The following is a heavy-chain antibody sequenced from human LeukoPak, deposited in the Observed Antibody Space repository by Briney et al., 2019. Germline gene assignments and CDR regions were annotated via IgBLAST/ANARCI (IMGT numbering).Heavy chain of an antibody. V-gene: IGHV3-53*01. CDR1: GLTVNNNY. CDR2: LYIGGNT. CDR3: MTAAGYNFGQY. J-gene: IGHJ4*02. D-gene: IGHD5-18*01. Sequence: GGSLRLSCAASGLTVNNNYMYWVRQAPGKGLEWVSALYIGGNTYYADSVQGRFTITRDNSKNTLYLQMNSLRAEDTAIYYCMTAAGYNFGQYWGQGTLVTVSS.